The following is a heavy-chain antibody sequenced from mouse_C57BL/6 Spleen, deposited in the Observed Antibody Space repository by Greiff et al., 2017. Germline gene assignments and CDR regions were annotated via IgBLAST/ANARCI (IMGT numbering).Heavy chain of an antibody. CDR2: IYPGSGNT. J-gene: IGHJ2*01. V-gene: IGHV1-76*01. Sequence: VQLQQSGAELVRPGASVKLSCKASGYTFTDYYINWVKQRPGQGLEWIARIYPGSGNTYYNEKFKGKATLTAEKSSSTAYMQLSRLTSEDSAVYFCGGFDYWGQGTTLTVSS. CDR3: GGFDY. CDR1: GYTFTDYY.